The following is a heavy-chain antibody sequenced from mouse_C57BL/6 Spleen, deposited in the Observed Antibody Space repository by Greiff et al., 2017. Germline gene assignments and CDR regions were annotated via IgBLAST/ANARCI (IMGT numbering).Heavy chain of an antibody. CDR2: IYPGSGNT. Sequence: VHLVESGAELVRPGASVKLSCKASGYTFTDYYINWVKQRPGQGLEWIARIYPGSGNTYYNEKFKGKATLTAEKSSSTAYMQLSSLTSEDSAVYFCAREGIYYGNYEAYAMDYWGQGTSVTVSS. CDR3: AREGIYYGNYEAYAMDY. CDR1: GYTFTDYY. J-gene: IGHJ4*01. D-gene: IGHD2-1*01. V-gene: IGHV1-76*01.